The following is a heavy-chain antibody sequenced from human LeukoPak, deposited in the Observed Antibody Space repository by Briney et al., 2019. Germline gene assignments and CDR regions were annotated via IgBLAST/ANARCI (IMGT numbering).Heavy chain of an antibody. Sequence: PSQTLSLTRAVSGGSISSGGYSWSWTRQPPGKGLEWIGYIYHSGSTYYNPSLKSRVTISVDRSKNQFSLKLSSVTAADTAVYYCARFGLKRRPDAFDIWGQGTMVTVSS. CDR2: IYHSGST. CDR3: ARFGLKRRPDAFDI. V-gene: IGHV4-30-2*01. CDR1: GGSISSGGYS. J-gene: IGHJ3*02. D-gene: IGHD3-10*01.